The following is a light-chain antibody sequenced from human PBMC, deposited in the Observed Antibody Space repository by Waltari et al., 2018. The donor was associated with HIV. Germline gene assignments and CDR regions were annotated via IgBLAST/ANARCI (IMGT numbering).Light chain of an antibody. V-gene: IGKV3-15*01. CDR1: QSVTTN. CDR3: QQYNNWPPEDT. Sequence: EIVMTQSPATLSVSPGERAILSCRASQSVTTNLAWYQQKPGQAPRLLTYGASTRATGIPARFSGSGSGTGFTLTISSLQSEDFAIYYCQQYNNWPPEDTFGQGTKLEIK. J-gene: IGKJ2*01. CDR2: GAS.